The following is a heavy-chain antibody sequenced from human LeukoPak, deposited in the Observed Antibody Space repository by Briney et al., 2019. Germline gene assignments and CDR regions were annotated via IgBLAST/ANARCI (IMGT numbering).Heavy chain of an antibody. D-gene: IGHD2-15*01. CDR1: GFTFSSYA. CDR2: SSGSGGST. V-gene: IGHV3-23*01. CDR3: AKDLVVVVAATPGGYYFDY. Sequence: SGGSLRLSCAASGFTFSSYAMSWVRQAPGKGLEWVSASSGSGGSTYYADSVKGRFTISRDNSKNTLYLQMNSLRAEDTAVYYCAKDLVVVVAATPGGYYFDYWGQGTLVTVSS. J-gene: IGHJ4*02.